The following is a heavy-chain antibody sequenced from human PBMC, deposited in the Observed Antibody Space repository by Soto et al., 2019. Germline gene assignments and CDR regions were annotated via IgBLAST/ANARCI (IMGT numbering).Heavy chain of an antibody. Sequence: GGSLTLSCAASGFTFTDYALSWVRQAQGKGLEWVATVSGIGGSTYLADSVKGRLSISRDNSKNTVSLLMNSLRVEDTAVYFCARGASGYISSWYYFDYWGRGTLVTVSS. J-gene: IGHJ4*02. CDR2: VSGIGGST. D-gene: IGHD6-13*01. V-gene: IGHV3-23*01. CDR1: GFTFTDYA. CDR3: ARGASGYISSWYYFDY.